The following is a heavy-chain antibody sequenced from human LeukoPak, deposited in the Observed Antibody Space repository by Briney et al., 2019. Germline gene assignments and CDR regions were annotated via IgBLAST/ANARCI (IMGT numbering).Heavy chain of an antibody. Sequence: ASVKASCKASGYTFAGYYMHWVRQAPGQGLEWMGWINPNSGGTNYAQKFQGRITMTRGATTSTAYMELSRLRSDDTAVYYCARVRGITMVRGAYDYWGQGTLVTVSS. D-gene: IGHD3-10*01. CDR1: GYTFAGYY. V-gene: IGHV1-2*02. CDR3: ARVRGITMVRGAYDY. CDR2: INPNSGGT. J-gene: IGHJ4*02.